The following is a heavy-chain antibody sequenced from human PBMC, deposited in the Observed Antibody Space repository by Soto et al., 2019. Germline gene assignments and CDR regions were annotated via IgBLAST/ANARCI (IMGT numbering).Heavy chain of an antibody. D-gene: IGHD3-10*01. CDR1: GFTFSNYA. V-gene: IGHV3-23*01. CDR2: MSGTAGNT. Sequence: EVQLLESGGGSVQPGGSLRLSCAASGFTFSNYAMTWVRQAPGKGLEWVSTMSGTAGNTYYADSVKGGFTISRDNAENTLYLPMNRLRAEDTAVYYCAKKYYFGSGSYVSYFDYWGQGNLVTVSS. J-gene: IGHJ4*02. CDR3: AKKYYFGSGSYVSYFDY.